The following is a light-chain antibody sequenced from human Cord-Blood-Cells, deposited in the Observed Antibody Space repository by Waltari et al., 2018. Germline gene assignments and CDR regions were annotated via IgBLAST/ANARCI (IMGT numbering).Light chain of an antibody. CDR2: AAS. Sequence: DIQMTQSTSSLSASVGDRVTITCRASKGISNYLAWYQQKPGKVPKLLIYAASTLQSGVPSRFSGSGSRTDFTLTISSLQPENVATYYCQKYNSAPYTFHQRTKLEIK. J-gene: IGKJ2*01. CDR1: KGISNY. CDR3: QKYNSAPYT. V-gene: IGKV1-27*01.